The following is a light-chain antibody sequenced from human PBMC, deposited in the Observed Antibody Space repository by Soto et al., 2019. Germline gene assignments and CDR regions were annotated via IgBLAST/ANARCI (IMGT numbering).Light chain of an antibody. J-gene: IGKJ3*01. CDR3: QQYGSSPET. CDR1: QSVGSY. CDR2: DAS. Sequence: EIVLTQSPATLSLSPGERATLSCRASQSVGSYLAWYQQKPGQAPRLLIYDASNRATGIPARFSGSGSGTDFTLTISSLEPEDFAVYYCQQYGSSPETFGPGTKVDIK. V-gene: IGKV3-11*01.